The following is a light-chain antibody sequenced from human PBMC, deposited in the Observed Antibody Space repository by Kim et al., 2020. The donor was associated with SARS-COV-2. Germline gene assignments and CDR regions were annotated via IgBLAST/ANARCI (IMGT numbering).Light chain of an antibody. J-gene: IGKJ4*01. CDR1: QSVNNY. V-gene: IGKV3-11*01. CDR2: DAV. Sequence: EIVLTQSPATLSLSPGETATLSCRVSQSVNNYLAWYQQKPGQAPRLLIYDAVTRATGIPPRFRGSGSGTDFILTISGLEPEDSAVYYCQQRSNWPPLTFGGGTRVEIK. CDR3: QQRSNWPPLT.